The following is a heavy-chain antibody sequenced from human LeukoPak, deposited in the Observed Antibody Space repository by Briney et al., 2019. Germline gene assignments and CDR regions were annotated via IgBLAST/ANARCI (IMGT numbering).Heavy chain of an antibody. CDR3: ARDHRSLGY. D-gene: IGHD6-13*01. CDR2: INPNSGGT. V-gene: IGHV1-2*02. CDR1: GYTFTSYA. J-gene: IGHJ4*02. Sequence: GASVKVSCKASGYTFTSYAMNWVRQAPGQGLEWMGWINPNSGGTNYAQKFQGRVTMTRDTSISTAYMELSRLRSDDTAVYYCARDHRSLGYWGQGTLVTVSS.